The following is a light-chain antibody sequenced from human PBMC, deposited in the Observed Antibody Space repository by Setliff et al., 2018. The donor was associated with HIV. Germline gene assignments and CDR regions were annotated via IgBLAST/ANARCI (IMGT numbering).Light chain of an antibody. CDR2: DDM. CDR3: QVWDSSRELV. J-gene: IGLJ2*01. V-gene: IGLV3-21*03. Sequence: SYELTQPPSVAVAPGKTARITCGGNNIGSKSVHWYQQKAGQAPVLVVYDDMDRPSGIPERFSGSNSGNTATLTLSRVEAGDEADYYCQVWDSSRELVFGGGTKVTVL. CDR1: NIGSKS.